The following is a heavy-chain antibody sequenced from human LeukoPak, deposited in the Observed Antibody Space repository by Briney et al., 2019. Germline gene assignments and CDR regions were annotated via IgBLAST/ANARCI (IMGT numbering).Heavy chain of an antibody. Sequence: SETLSLTCTVSGGSISNSFFYWGWIRQPPGKGLEWIGSINYSGNTYCNPSLKRRVTISLDTSKNQFSLKLSSVPAADTAVYYCAKSLYGSGSYYNWFDPWGQGTLVTVSS. CDR1: GGSISNSFFY. V-gene: IGHV4-39*07. CDR2: INYSGNT. J-gene: IGHJ5*02. D-gene: IGHD3-10*01. CDR3: AKSLYGSGSYYNWFDP.